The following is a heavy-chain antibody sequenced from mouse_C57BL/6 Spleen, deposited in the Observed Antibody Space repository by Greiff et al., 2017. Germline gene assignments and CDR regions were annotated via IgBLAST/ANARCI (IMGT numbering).Heavy chain of an antibody. D-gene: IGHD3-1*01. CDR1: GFTFSDYY. J-gene: IGHJ4*01. CDR3: ARSGGYWGYYAMDY. Sequence: DVHLVESGGGLVQPGGSLKLSCAASGFTFSDYYMYWVRQTPEKRLEWVAYISNGGGSTYYPDTVKGRFTISRDNAKNTLYLQMSRLKSEDTAMYYCARSGGYWGYYAMDYWGQGTSVTVSS. CDR2: ISNGGGST. V-gene: IGHV5-12*01.